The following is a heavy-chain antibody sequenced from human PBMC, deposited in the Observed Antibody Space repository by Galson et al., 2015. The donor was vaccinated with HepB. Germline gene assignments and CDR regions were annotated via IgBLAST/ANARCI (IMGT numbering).Heavy chain of an antibody. V-gene: IGHV3-30-3*01. CDR1: GFSFSSNA. CDR3: AGGSGRAAAGIDY. D-gene: IGHD6-13*01. Sequence: SLRLSCAASGFSFSSNAMFWVRQAPGKGLEWVAVTSYDGSNKYYADSVKGRFTISRDNSKKTLYLQMDSLRVEDTALYYCAGGSGRAAAGIDYWGQGTLVTVSS. J-gene: IGHJ4*02. CDR2: TSYDGSNK.